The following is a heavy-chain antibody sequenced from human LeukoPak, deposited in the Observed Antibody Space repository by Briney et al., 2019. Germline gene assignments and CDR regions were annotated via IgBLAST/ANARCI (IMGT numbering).Heavy chain of an antibody. CDR1: GGSFSGYY. V-gene: IGHV4-34*01. Sequence: SETLSLTCAVYGGSFSGYYWSWIRQPPGKGLEWIGEINHSGSTNYNPSLKSRVTISVDTSKNQFSLKLSSVTAADTAVYYCANTVRYDSRGPPGYFDYWGQGTLVTVSS. CDR2: INHSGST. J-gene: IGHJ4*02. CDR3: ANTVRYDSRGPPGYFDY. D-gene: IGHD3-22*01.